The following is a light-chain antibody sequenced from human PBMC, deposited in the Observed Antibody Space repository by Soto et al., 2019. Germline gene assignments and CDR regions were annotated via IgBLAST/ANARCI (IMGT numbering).Light chain of an antibody. Sequence: AIPLTQSPSSLSASVGDRVSITCRASQGLRSALAWYQQKPGKPPKILIYDASSLQSGVPSRFRGSESGTDCTLTISRLQPEAFATYYCQQLNSYPFTFGQGTRLEIK. CDR3: QQLNSYPFT. CDR2: DAS. CDR1: QGLRSA. V-gene: IGKV1-13*02. J-gene: IGKJ5*01.